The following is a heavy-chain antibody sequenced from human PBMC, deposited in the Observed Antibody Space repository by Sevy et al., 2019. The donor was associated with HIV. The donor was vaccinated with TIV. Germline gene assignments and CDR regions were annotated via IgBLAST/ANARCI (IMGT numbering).Heavy chain of an antibody. CDR1: GFTFSGSA. CDR2: IRSKANSYAT. D-gene: IGHD3-22*01. V-gene: IGHV3-73*01. CDR3: TRHGPDYYDSSGYAFDI. Sequence: GESLKISCAASGFTFSGSAMHWVRQASGKGLEWVGRIRSKANSYATAYAASVKGRFTISRDDSKNTAYLQMNSLKTEDTAVYYCTRHGPDYYDSSGYAFDIWGQGTMVTVSS. J-gene: IGHJ3*02.